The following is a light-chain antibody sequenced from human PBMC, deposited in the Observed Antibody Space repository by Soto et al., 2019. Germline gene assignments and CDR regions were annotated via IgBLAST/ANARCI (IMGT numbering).Light chain of an antibody. CDR2: YNS. Sequence: QSVLTQPPSMSAAPGQKVPISCSGSSSNIGYNFVSWYQHLPGTAPKLLIFYNSQRPSEIPDRFFGSKSGTIATLAITGPQAGDEAVYYCATWDSKLSAVVFGGVTKLTVL. V-gene: IGLV1-51*01. CDR1: SSNIGYNF. CDR3: ATWDSKLSAVV. J-gene: IGLJ2*01.